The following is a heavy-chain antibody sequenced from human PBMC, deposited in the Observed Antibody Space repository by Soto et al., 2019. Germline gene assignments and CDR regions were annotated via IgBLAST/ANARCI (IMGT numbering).Heavy chain of an antibody. D-gene: IGHD3-22*01. J-gene: IGHJ4*02. Sequence: SETLSLTCSVSGGSISSFTYYWGWIRQPPGKGLEWIGTVYYNENTYYNPSLKSRVTITVDTAKNQFSLNLRSVTAADTAVYYCARSTITMIVVVITPLDYWGQGTLVTVSS. CDR2: VYYNENT. CDR1: GGSISSFTYY. V-gene: IGHV4-39*01. CDR3: ARSTITMIVVVITPLDY.